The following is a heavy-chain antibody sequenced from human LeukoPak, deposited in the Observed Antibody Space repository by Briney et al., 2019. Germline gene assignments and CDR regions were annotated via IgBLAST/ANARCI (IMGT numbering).Heavy chain of an antibody. V-gene: IGHV3-21*06. D-gene: IGHD3-22*01. J-gene: IGHJ5*02. CDR2: INRGGTST. CDR3: LRGDSRDL. Sequence: GRSPGLSRAACGFAFSSYTMSWARQHPGDWRDWVAYINRGGTSTHYAFSVKGRFTISRDHAQNVLYLQLNGLRGDDAAVYYCLRGDSRDLWGQGTLVTVSS. CDR1: GFAFSSYT.